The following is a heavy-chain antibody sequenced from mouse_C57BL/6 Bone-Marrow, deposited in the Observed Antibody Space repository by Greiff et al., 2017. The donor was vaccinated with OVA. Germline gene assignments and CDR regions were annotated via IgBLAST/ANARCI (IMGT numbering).Heavy chain of an antibody. V-gene: IGHV1-81*01. CDR2: IYPRSGNT. CDR1: GYTFTSYG. J-gene: IGHJ2*01. Sequence: VKLMESGAELARPGASVKLSCKASGYTFTSYGISWVKQRTGQGLEWIGEIYPRSGNTYYNEKFKGKATLTADKSSSTAYMELRSLTSEDSAVYFCARRATVVGGPFDYWGQGTTLTVSS. D-gene: IGHD1-1*01. CDR3: ARRATVVGGPFDY.